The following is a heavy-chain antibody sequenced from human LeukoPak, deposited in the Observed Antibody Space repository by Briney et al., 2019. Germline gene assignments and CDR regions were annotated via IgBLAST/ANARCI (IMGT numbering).Heavy chain of an antibody. J-gene: IGHJ4*02. Sequence: ASVMVSCKASGYTFTDYYIHWVRQAPGQWLELMAVINPSGGGTSYPQKFQGRVTLTRDTSTSTVYMELSSLRSEDTAVYYCARDSDSGSYNVHAYWGQGTLVTVSS. D-gene: IGHD3-10*01. CDR2: INPSGGGT. CDR1: GYTFTDYY. CDR3: ARDSDSGSYNVHAY. V-gene: IGHV1-46*01.